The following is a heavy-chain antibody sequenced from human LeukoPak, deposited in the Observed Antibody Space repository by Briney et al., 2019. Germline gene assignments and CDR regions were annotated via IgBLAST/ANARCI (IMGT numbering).Heavy chain of an antibody. CDR3: ARGGNSYYDFWSGYTDGDY. D-gene: IGHD3-3*01. J-gene: IGHJ4*02. V-gene: IGHV1-8*01. CDR1: GFTFTSHD. CDR2: VNPNSGNT. Sequence: ASVKVSCKASGFTFTSHDYNWVRQATGQGLEWMGWVNPNSGNTGYAQKFQGRVTMTRNTSISTAYMELSSLRSEDTAVYYCARGGNSYYDFWSGYTDGDYWGQGTLVTVSS.